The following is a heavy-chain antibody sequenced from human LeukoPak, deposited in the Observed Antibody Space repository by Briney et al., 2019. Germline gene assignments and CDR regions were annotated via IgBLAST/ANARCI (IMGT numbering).Heavy chain of an antibody. CDR3: APEGGYSYDY. CDR2: INSDGSTT. V-gene: IGHV3-74*01. D-gene: IGHD5-18*01. CDR1: GFTFSTYW. J-gene: IGHJ4*02. Sequence: GGSLRLSCAASGFTFSTYWMHWVRQLPGKGLVWVSRINSDGSTTNYADAVKGRFTISRDNAKNTLYLEMNSLRAEDTGVYYCAPEGGYSYDYWGQGTLVTVPS.